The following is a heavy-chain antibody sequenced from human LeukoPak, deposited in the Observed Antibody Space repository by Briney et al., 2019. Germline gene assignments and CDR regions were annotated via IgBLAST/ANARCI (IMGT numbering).Heavy chain of an antibody. J-gene: IGHJ3*02. D-gene: IGHD6-25*01. CDR2: ISSSGSTI. CDR1: GFTFSDYY. CDR3: GGTENQRLPI. Sequence: GGSLRLSCAASGFTFSDYYLSWIHEPPGKRLEGVSYISSSGSTIYYADSVKGRFTISRDNAKNSLYLQMNSLRAEDTAVYYCGGTENQRLPIWGQGTMVTVSS. V-gene: IGHV3-11*01.